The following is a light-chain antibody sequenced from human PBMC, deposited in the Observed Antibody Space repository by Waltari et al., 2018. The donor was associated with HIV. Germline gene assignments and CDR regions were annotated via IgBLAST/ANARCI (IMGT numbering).Light chain of an antibody. CDR3: MQALQTRVT. CDR1: QSLLHSNGYNY. CDR2: LGS. Sequence: DIVMTQSPLSLPVTPGEPASIPGRSSQSLLHSNGYNYLDWYLQKPGQSPQLLIYLGSNRASGVPDRFSGSGSGTDFTLKISRVEAEDVGVYYCMQALQTRVTFGQGTRLEIK. V-gene: IGKV2-28*01. J-gene: IGKJ5*01.